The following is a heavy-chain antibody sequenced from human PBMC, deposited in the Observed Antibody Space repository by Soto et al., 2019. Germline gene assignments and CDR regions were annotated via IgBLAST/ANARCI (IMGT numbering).Heavy chain of an antibody. D-gene: IGHD5-18*01. CDR2: IWYDGSNK. V-gene: IGHV3-33*01. J-gene: IGHJ3*02. CDR3: AREGRSYSPQGPAFDI. CDR1: GFTFSSYG. Sequence: QVQLVESGGGVVQPGRSLRLSCAASGFTFSSYGMHWVRQAPGKGLEWVAVIWYDGSNKYYADSVKGRFTISRDNSENTLYLQMNSLRAEDTAVYYCAREGRSYSPQGPAFDIWGQGTMVTVSS.